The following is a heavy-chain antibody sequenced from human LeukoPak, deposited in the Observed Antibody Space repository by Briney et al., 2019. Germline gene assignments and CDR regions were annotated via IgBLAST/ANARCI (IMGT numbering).Heavy chain of an antibody. J-gene: IGHJ4*02. Sequence: GGSLRLSCAASGFTFSSYEMSWVRQAPGKGLEWVSAISGSGGSTYYADSVKGRFTISRDNSKNTLYLQMNSLRAEDTAVYYCASLREDSGWYVDYWGQGTLVTVSS. D-gene: IGHD6-19*01. CDR1: GFTFSSYE. CDR3: ASLREDSGWYVDY. V-gene: IGHV3-23*01. CDR2: ISGSGGST.